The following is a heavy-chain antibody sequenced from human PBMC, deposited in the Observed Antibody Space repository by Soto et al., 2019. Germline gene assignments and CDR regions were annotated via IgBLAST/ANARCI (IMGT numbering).Heavy chain of an antibody. CDR3: ARVPRDITIFGVVIPTGLFDP. D-gene: IGHD3-3*01. J-gene: IGHJ5*02. V-gene: IGHV4-31*03. CDR2: IYYSGST. CDR1: GGSISSGGYY. Sequence: SETLSLTCTVSGGSISSGGYYWSWIRQHPGKGLEWIGYIYYSGSTYYNPSLKSRVTISVDTSKNQFSLKLSSVTAADTVVYYCARVPRDITIFGVVIPTGLFDPWGQGTLVTVSS.